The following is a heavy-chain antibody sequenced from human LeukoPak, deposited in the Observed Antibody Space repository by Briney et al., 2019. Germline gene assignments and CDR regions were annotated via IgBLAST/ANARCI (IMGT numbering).Heavy chain of an antibody. Sequence: GESLKISCKGSGYSFTNYWIGWVRQMPGKGLEWMGTINPGDSDTKYSPSFQGQVTISADKSISTAYLQWSSLKASDTAMYYCARRIAAAGSIGTRYFDYWGQGTLVTVSS. V-gene: IGHV5-51*01. CDR3: ARRIAAAGSIGTRYFDY. CDR1: GYSFTNYW. D-gene: IGHD6-13*01. CDR2: INPGDSDT. J-gene: IGHJ4*02.